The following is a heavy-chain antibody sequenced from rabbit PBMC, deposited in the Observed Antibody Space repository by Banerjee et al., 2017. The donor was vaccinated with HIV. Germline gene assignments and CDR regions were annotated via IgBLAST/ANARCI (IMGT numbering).Heavy chain of an antibody. CDR2: INTGSSGST. V-gene: IGHV1S40*01. CDR1: GFSFSSSYW. Sequence: QSLEESGGDLVKPGASLTLTCTASGFSFSSSYWICWVRQAPGKGLEWIACINTGSSGSTDYASWAKGRFTISKTSSTTVTLQMASLTAADTATYFCARSGSAYYFFDLWGPGTLVTVS. J-gene: IGHJ4*01. CDR3: ARSGSAYYFFDL. D-gene: IGHD1-1*01.